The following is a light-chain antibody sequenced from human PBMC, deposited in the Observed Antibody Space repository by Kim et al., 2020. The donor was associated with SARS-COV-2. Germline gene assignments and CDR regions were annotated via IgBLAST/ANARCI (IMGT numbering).Light chain of an antibody. J-gene: IGKJ2*01. V-gene: IGKV4-1*01. CDR1: QSVLYSPNNKNY. CDR2: WAS. Sequence: ATINCKSSQSVLYSPNNKNYLAWYQQKPGQPPKLLIYWASTRESGVPDRFSGSGSGTDFTLTISSLQAEDVAVYYCQQYYSTPYTFGQGTKVDIK. CDR3: QQYYSTPYT.